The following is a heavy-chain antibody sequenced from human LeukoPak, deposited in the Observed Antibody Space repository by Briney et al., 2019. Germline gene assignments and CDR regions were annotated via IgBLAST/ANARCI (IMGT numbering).Heavy chain of an antibody. CDR1: EFTFSSYE. V-gene: IGHV3-48*03. J-gene: IGHJ4*02. CDR2: ISSSGSII. CDR3: AKVYDSSGYYHY. D-gene: IGHD3-22*01. Sequence: GGSLRLSCAASEFTFSSYEMNWVRQAPGKGLEWVSYISSSGSIIYYADSVKGRFTISRDNAKNSLYLQMNSLRAEDTAVYYCAKVYDSSGYYHYWGQGTLVTVSS.